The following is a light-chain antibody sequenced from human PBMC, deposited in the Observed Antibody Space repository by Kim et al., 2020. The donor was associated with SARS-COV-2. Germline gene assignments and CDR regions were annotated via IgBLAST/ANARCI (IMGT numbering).Light chain of an antibody. CDR3: QQFGSSPKYS. CDR2: DAS. V-gene: IGKV3-20*01. J-gene: IGKJ2*03. CDR1: QSVSSN. Sequence: DIVLTQSPGTLSLSPGERATLSCRASQSVSSNLAWYQQKPGPAPRLLISDASSRATGIPDRFGGSGSGTDFTLTISRLEPEDSAVYYCQQFGSSPKYSFGQGTKLEI.